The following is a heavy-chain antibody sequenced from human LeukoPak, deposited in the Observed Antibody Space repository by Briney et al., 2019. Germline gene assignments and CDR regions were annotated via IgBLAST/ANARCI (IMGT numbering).Heavy chain of an antibody. CDR1: GFTFTNYW. Sequence: PGGSLRLSCAASGFTFTNYWMHWVRQAPGKGLVWVSHINSDGSWTSYADSVKGRFTISKDNAKNTVYLQMNNLRAEDTAVYYCVSFYETYWGRRTLVTVSS. D-gene: IGHD2-2*01. CDR2: INSDGSWT. CDR3: VSFYETY. J-gene: IGHJ4*02. V-gene: IGHV3-74*01.